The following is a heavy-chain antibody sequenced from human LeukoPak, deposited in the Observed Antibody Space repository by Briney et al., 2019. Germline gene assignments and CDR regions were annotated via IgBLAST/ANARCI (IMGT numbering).Heavy chain of an antibody. CDR2: IWYDGRNK. Sequence: RPGGSLTLSCAASGFTFSSYGMHWVRQAPGRGQEWLAFIWYDGRNKYNADSVKGGFTISREKSKNTLYLQMNSLRAEDTAVYYCAKDLADGTAAGLVDYWGQGTLVTVSS. J-gene: IGHJ4*02. CDR1: GFTFSSYG. V-gene: IGHV3-30*02. CDR3: AKDLADGTAAGLVDY. D-gene: IGHD6-13*01.